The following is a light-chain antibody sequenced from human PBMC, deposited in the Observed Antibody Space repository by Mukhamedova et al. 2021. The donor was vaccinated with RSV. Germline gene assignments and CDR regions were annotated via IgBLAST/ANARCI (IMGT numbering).Light chain of an antibody. CDR3: QQSYSPPRT. Sequence: ITCRASQSISRYLNWYQLKPGKAPKVLIHAASSLQSGVPSRFSGRGSGTDFTLTITSLQPEDFATYYCQQSYSPPRTFGQGTRVE. CDR1: QSISRY. CDR2: AAS. V-gene: IGKV1-39*01. J-gene: IGKJ1*01.